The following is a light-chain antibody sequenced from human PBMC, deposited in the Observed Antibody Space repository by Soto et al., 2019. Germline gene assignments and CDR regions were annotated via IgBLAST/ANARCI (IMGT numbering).Light chain of an antibody. CDR1: QSVSSW. V-gene: IGKV1-5*03. CDR2: KAS. CDR3: QQYGSSPVT. Sequence: DIQMTQYPSTLSASVGDRVTITCRASQSVSSWLAWFQQKPGKAPKLLIYKASSLQSGVSSRFSGGGSGTEFTLTISSLQPEDFAVYYCQQYGSSPVTFGQGTKVDI. J-gene: IGKJ1*01.